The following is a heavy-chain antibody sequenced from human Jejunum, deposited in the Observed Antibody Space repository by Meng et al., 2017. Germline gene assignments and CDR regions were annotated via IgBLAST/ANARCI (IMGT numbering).Heavy chain of an antibody. Sequence: QVGLVGAGGGLVKPGGFLRLACADSGFSFSDFYMTWTRQAPGKGLEWVAYISGRSSAIYYADSVRGRFTISRDNAKNSVYLQMNSLRAEDTAVYYCARDHLPFGWFDPWGQGTLVTVSS. CDR2: ISGRSSAI. J-gene: IGHJ5*02. D-gene: IGHD3-16*01. V-gene: IGHV3-11*01. CDR1: GFSFSDFY. CDR3: ARDHLPFGWFDP.